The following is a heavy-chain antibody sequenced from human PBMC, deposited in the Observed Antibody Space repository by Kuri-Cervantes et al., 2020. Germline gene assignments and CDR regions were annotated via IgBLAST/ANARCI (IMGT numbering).Heavy chain of an antibody. J-gene: IGHJ4*02. CDR2: ITGSGGST. CDR1: GFTFSNYA. D-gene: IGHD2-15*01. Sequence: GESLKISCAASGFTFSNYAMSWVRQAPGEGLEWVSGITGSGGSTYYADSVKGRFTISRDNSKNTLYLQMNSLRAEDTAVYYCARERISGGSCFDYWGQGTLVTVSS. V-gene: IGHV3-23*01. CDR3: ARERISGGSCFDY.